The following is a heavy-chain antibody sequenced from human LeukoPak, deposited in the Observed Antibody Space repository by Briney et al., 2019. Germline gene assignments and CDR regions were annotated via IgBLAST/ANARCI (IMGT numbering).Heavy chain of an antibody. CDR3: AKNSWFGVYGMDV. Sequence: ASVKVSCKASGYTFTGYYMHWVRQAPGQGLEWMGWINPNSGGTNYAQKFQGRVTMTRDTSVSTAYMELSRLRSDDTAVYYRAKNSWFGVYGMDVWGQGTTVTVS. CDR1: GYTFTGYY. D-gene: IGHD3-10*01. V-gene: IGHV1-2*02. J-gene: IGHJ6*02. CDR2: INPNSGGT.